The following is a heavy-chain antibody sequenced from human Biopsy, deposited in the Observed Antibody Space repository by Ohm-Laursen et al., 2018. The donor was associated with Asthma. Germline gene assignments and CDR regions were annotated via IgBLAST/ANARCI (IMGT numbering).Heavy chain of an antibody. CDR3: ALRQDSGFDHHSPSWFDP. CDR2: IYWDDYN. D-gene: IGHD3-10*01. V-gene: IGHV2-5*02. Sequence: TQTLTLTCSFSGFSLRTPGVGVGWIRQSPGKALEWLALIYWDDYNLFRPSLKRRLTITKDPSKNQVVLTMTKMDPVDSGTYYRALRQDSGFDHHSPSWFDPWGQGTLVTVSS. J-gene: IGHJ5*02. CDR1: GFSLRTPGVG.